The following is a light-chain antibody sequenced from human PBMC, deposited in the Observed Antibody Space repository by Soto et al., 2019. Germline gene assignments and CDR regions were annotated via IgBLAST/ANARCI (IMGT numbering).Light chain of an antibody. CDR2: WAS. V-gene: IGKV4-1*01. Sequence: DIVMTQSPDSLAVSLGERATINCGSSQSVLHSSNNKNYLAWYQQKPGQPPKLLVYWASTRESGVPDRFGGSGSGTDFTLTISSLQADDVAVYYCQQYYTTPWTFGQGTKVEIK. J-gene: IGKJ1*01. CDR3: QQYYTTPWT. CDR1: QSVLHSSNNKNY.